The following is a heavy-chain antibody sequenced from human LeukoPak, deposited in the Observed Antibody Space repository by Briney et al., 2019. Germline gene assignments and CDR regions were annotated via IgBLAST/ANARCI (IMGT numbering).Heavy chain of an antibody. CDR3: AKVDTAMVQYYYYGMDV. CDR1: GFTFSSYG. Sequence: GGSLRLSCAASGFTFSSYGMHWVRQAPGKGLEWVAFIRYGGSNKYYADSVKGRFTISRDNSKNTLYLQMNSLRAEDTAVYYCAKVDTAMVQYYYYGMDVWGQGTTVTVSS. D-gene: IGHD5-18*01. J-gene: IGHJ6*02. V-gene: IGHV3-30*02. CDR2: IRYGGSNK.